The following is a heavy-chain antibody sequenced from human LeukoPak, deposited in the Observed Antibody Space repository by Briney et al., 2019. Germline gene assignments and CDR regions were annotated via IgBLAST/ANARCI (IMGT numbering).Heavy chain of an antibody. D-gene: IGHD1-26*01. Sequence: PSETLSLTCTGSGGSISSYYWSWIRQPPGKGLKWIGYIYYSGSTNYNPSLKSRVTISVDTSKNQFSLKLSSVTAADTAVYYCASSGWELPLLPNYWGQGTLVTVSS. CDR2: IYYSGST. CDR3: ASSGWELPLLPNY. J-gene: IGHJ4*02. CDR1: GGSISSYY. V-gene: IGHV4-59*01.